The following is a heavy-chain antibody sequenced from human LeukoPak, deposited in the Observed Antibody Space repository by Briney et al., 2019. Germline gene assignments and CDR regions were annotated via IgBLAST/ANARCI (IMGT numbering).Heavy chain of an antibody. D-gene: IGHD3-22*01. CDR2: IKQDGSEK. V-gene: IGHV3-7*01. CDR3: ARGCPSDRSYYDSSGYYYWFGERRHSHAFDI. Sequence: GGSLRLSCAASGFTFSSYWMSWVRQAPVKGLEWVANIKQDGSEKYYVDSVKGRFTISRDNAKNSLYLQMNSLRAEDTAVYYCARGCPSDRSYYDSSGYYYWFGERRHSHAFDIWGQGTMVTVSS. CDR1: GFTFSSYW. J-gene: IGHJ3*02.